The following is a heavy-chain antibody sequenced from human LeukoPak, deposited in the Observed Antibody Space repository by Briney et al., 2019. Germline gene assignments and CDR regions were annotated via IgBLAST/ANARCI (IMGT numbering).Heavy chain of an antibody. V-gene: IGHV4-39*01. J-gene: IGHJ4*02. Sequence: PSETLSLTCTVSGGSISSSSYYWGXIXQPXGKGLEWIGSIYYSGSTYYNPSLMSRXXISVDTSKNQFSLKLSSVTAAGTAVYYCARTLYYDSSGYYRYWGQGTLVTVSS. CDR1: GGSISSSSYY. CDR2: IYYSGST. D-gene: IGHD3-22*01. CDR3: ARTLYYDSSGYYRY.